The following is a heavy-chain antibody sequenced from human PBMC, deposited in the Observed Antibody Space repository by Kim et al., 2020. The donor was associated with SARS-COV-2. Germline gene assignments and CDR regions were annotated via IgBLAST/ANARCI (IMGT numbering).Heavy chain of an antibody. CDR2: IYPGDSDT. V-gene: IGHV5-51*01. D-gene: IGHD3-3*01. Sequence: GESLKISCKGSGYSFTSYWIGWVRQMPGKGLEWMGIIYPGDSDTRYSPSFQGQVTISADKSISTAYLQWSSLKASGSAMYYCASLRGDFWSEVNWFDPWGKGTLVTVSS. J-gene: IGHJ5*02. CDR3: ASLRGDFWSEVNWFDP. CDR1: GYSFTSYW.